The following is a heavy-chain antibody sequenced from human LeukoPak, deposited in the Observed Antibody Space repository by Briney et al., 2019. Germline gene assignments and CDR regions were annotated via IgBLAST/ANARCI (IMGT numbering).Heavy chain of an antibody. Sequence: GESLKISCKGSGYSFTSYWIGWVRQMPGKGLEWMGIIYPGDTDTRYSPSFQGQVPISADKSISTAYLQWSSLTASDTTMYYCATRSVSSGYYYWGQGTLVTVSS. J-gene: IGHJ4*02. CDR1: GYSFTSYW. CDR2: IYPGDTDT. D-gene: IGHD3-22*01. CDR3: ATRSVSSGYYY. V-gene: IGHV5-51*01.